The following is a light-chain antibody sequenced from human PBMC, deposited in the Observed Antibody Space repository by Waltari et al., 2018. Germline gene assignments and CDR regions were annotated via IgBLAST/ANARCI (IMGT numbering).Light chain of an antibody. CDR1: SRHSSNV. CDR3: QTGGHGTWV. V-gene: IGLV4-69*01. J-gene: IGLJ3*02. CDR2: INSDGSH. Sequence: QLVLTQSPSASASLGASVKLTCTPSSRHSSNVTAWHQQQPEKGPRYLMKINSDGSHSKGDEIPDRFSGSSSGAERYLTISSLQSEDEADYYCQTGGHGTWVFGGGTKLTVL.